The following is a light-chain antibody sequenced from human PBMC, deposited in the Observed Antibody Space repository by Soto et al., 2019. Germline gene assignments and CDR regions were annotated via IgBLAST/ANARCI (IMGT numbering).Light chain of an antibody. J-gene: IGKJ1*01. V-gene: IGKV1-39*01. Sequence: DIQMTQSPSSLSASVGDRVTITCRASESISSYLTWYQQKPGKAPKLLIYAASSLQSGFPSRFSGSGSGTDFTLTISTLQPEDFATYYCQQGYRTPTYGQGTKVEIK. CDR2: AAS. CDR3: QQGYRTPT. CDR1: ESISSY.